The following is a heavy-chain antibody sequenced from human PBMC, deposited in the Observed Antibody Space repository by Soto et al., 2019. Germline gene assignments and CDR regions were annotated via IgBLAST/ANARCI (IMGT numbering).Heavy chain of an antibody. Sequence: AETLSLTCAVYGGSFIGYYCIFSRHPPWKGLEWIGEINHSGSTNYNPSLKSRVTISVDTSKNQFSLKLSSVTAADTAVYYCARRRLYCSGGSCLRVYYYYGMDVWGQGTTVT. CDR1: GGSFIGYY. CDR2: INHSGST. J-gene: IGHJ6*02. CDR3: ARRRLYCSGGSCLRVYYYYGMDV. D-gene: IGHD2-15*01. V-gene: IGHV4-34*01.